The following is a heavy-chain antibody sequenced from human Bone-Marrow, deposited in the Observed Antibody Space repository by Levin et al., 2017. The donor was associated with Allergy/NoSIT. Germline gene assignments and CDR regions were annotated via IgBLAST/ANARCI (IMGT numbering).Heavy chain of an antibody. CDR1: GYTLTELS. J-gene: IGHJ6*02. V-gene: IGHV1-24*01. CDR3: AIHYGGHSNYYNGLDV. CDR2: FDPEDGKT. D-gene: IGHD4-23*01. Sequence: ASVKVSCKVSGYTLTELSMVWVRQGPGKGLEWMGGFDPEDGKTLYAQKFQGRVTMTEDTSTDTAYMELFSLRSEDTADYYCAIHYGGHSNYYNGLDVWGQGTTVTVTS.